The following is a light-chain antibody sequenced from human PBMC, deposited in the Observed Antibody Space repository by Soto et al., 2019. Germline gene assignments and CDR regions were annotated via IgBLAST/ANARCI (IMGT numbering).Light chain of an antibody. CDR2: DAS. Sequence: EIVLTQSPGTLSLSPGERATLSCRASQSVSSSSLAWYQQKPGQAPRLLIYDASNRATGIPARFSGSGSGTDFTLTISSLEPEDFALYYCQQCYNWPQWTFGQGTKVDIK. CDR3: QQCYNWPQWT. V-gene: IGKV3-11*01. J-gene: IGKJ1*01. CDR1: QSVSSSS.